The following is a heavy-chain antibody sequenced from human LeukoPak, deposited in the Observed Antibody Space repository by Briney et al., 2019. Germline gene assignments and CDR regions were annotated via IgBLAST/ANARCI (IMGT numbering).Heavy chain of an antibody. CDR1: GGSFNDYD. Sequence: SETLSLTCSVCGGSFNDYDWSWVRQAPGRGLQWIGEINESGATNCDPSLKSRVTISVDTSKNQFSLKLSSVTAADTAVYYCARGEYYYDSSGYMGRNDYWGQGTLVTVSS. CDR3: ARGEYYYDSSGYMGRNDY. J-gene: IGHJ4*02. D-gene: IGHD3-22*01. V-gene: IGHV4-34*01. CDR2: INESGAT.